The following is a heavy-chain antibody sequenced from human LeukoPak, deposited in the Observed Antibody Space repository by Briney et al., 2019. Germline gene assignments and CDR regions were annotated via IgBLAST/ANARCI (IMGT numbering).Heavy chain of an antibody. Sequence: GGSLRLSCEASGFTFGSYAMYWVRQAPGKGLEWVAGIFGSGGSPHYADSVKGRFTISRDNSQNTVYLHINRLRAEDTAVYYCGKTTVGYSSGQKPAWPVDYWGQGTLVTVSS. J-gene: IGHJ4*02. CDR1: GFTFGSYA. CDR3: GKTTVGYSSGQKPAWPVDY. D-gene: IGHD5-18*01. CDR2: IFGSGGSP. V-gene: IGHV3-23*01.